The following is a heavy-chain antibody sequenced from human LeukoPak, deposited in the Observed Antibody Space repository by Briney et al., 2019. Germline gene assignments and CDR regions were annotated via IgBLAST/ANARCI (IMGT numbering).Heavy chain of an antibody. J-gene: IGHJ4*02. D-gene: IGHD3-10*01. CDR1: GFTFSSYG. V-gene: IGHV3-30*12. CDR2: ISYDGSNK. Sequence: GGSLRLSCEASGFTFSSYGMHWVRQAPGKGLEWVAVISYDGSNKYYADSVKGRFTISRDNSKNTLYLQMNSLRAEDTAVYYCARRSGSGVDYWGQGTLVTVSS. CDR3: ARRSGSGVDY.